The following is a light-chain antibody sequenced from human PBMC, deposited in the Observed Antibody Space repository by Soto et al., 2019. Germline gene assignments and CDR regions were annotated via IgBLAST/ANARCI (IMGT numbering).Light chain of an antibody. J-gene: IGKJ3*01. CDR1: LSVTSNY. CDR3: QQRSNWPLT. Sequence: IVLTQSPDTLSLSPGERATLSCRASLSVTSNYLAWYQQIPGQAPRLLIYDASRRATGIPDRFSGSGSGTDFTLTISRLEPEDFAVYYCQQRSNWPLTFGPGTKVDIK. V-gene: IGKV3D-20*02. CDR2: DAS.